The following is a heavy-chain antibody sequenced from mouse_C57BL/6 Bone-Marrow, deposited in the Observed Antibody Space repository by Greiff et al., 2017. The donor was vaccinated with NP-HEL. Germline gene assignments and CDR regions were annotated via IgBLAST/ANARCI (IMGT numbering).Heavy chain of an antibody. CDR3: ARCEYLPGAMDY. D-gene: IGHD5-1*01. V-gene: IGHV3-8*01. Sequence: DVKLVESGPGLAKPSQTLSLTCSVTGYSITSDYWNWIRKFPGNKLEYMGYISYSGSTYYNPSLKSRISITRDTSKNQYYLQLNSVTTEDTATYDSARCEYLPGAMDYWGQGTSVTVSS. CDR2: ISYSGST. CDR1: GYSITSDY. J-gene: IGHJ4*01.